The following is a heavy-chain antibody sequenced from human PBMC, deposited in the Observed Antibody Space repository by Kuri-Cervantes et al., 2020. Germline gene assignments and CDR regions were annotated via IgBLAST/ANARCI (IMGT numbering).Heavy chain of an antibody. D-gene: IGHD3-22*01. J-gene: IGHJ5*02. Sequence: GSLRLSCTVSGGSVSSGSYYWSWIRQPPGKGLEWIGYIYYSGSTNYNPSLKSRVTISVDTSKNQFSLKLSSVTAADTAVYYCARERDYYDSSGYNWIDPWGQGTLVTVSS. CDR1: GGSVSSGSYY. CDR3: ARERDYYDSSGYNWIDP. V-gene: IGHV4-61*01. CDR2: IYYSGST.